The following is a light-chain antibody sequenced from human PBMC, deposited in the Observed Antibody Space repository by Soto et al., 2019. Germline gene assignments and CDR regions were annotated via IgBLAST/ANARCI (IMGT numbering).Light chain of an antibody. J-gene: IGLJ2*01. CDR2: DNN. V-gene: IGLV1-51*01. Sequence: QSILTQPPSVSAAPGQNVTISCSGSRSNIGNTYVSWYQQVPGTAPRLLIYDNNKRPSGIPDRFSGSKSGTSATLAITGLQTGDEADYYCGTWESNQGVFGGGTKLTVL. CDR3: GTWESNQGV. CDR1: RSNIGNTY.